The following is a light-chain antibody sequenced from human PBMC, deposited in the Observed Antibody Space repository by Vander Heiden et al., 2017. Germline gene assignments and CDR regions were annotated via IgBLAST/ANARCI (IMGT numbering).Light chain of an antibody. V-gene: IGKV3-15*01. CDR1: QSVSSN. CDR2: GAS. CDR3: QQYNNWLMYT. Sequence: EIVMTQSQATLSVSPGERATLSCRASQSVSSNLAWYQQKPGQAPRLLIYGASTRDTGIPARFSGSGYGTDFTLTISSRQSEDFAVYYCQQYNNWLMYTFGQGTKLDIK. J-gene: IGKJ2*01.